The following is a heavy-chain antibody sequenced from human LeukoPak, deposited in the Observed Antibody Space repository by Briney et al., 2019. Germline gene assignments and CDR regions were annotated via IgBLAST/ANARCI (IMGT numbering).Heavy chain of an antibody. CDR3: ARFVVASLTFDY. V-gene: IGHV3-11*01. J-gene: IGHJ4*02. D-gene: IGHD2-15*01. CDR1: GFTFSDHY. Sequence: GGSLRLSCAASGFTFSDHYMSWIRQTPGKGLEWVSYISSSGTTIFYADSVKGRLNISRDNARNSLYLQVNSLRAEDTATYYCARFVVASLTFDYWGQGTLVTVSS. CDR2: ISSSGTTI.